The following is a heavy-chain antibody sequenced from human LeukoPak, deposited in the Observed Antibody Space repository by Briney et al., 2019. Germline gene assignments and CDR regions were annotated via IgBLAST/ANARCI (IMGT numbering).Heavy chain of an antibody. Sequence: SGRSLRLSCAASGFSVSSNYISWVRQAPGRGLEWVSVIYSGGSTKYADSVKARFTISRDNSKNTVYLQMNSLRAEDTAVYYCARATLDDWGQGTLVTVSS. V-gene: IGHV3-53*01. J-gene: IGHJ4*02. CDR2: IYSGGST. CDR3: ARATLDD. CDR1: GFSVSSNY.